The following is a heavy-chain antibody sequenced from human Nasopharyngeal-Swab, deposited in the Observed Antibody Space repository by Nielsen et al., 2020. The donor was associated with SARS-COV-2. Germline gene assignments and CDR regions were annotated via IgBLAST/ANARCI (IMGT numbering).Heavy chain of an antibody. V-gene: IGHV2-5*02. CDR1: GFSLSTSGVG. J-gene: IGHJ3*02. CDR3: TLRGGYALDI. Sequence: SGPTLLKPTQTLTLTCIFSGFSLSTSGVGVGWIRQPPGKALEWPALIYWDGDKGYSPSLKSRLTITKDTSKNQVVLTMTNMDPMDTATYYCTLRGGYALDIWGKGTMVTVSS. CDR2: IYWDGDK. D-gene: IGHD3-10*01.